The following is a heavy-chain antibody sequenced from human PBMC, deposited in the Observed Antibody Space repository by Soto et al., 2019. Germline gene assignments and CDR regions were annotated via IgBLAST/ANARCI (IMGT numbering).Heavy chain of an antibody. D-gene: IGHD2-15*01. V-gene: IGHV3-15*01. CDR3: TTVVVVVAEDFGY. Sequence: VGSLRLSCAASGFTFSNAWMSWVRQAPGKGLEWVGRIKSKTDGGTTDYAAPVKGRFTISRDDSKNTLYLQMNSLKTEDTAVYYCTTVVVVVAEDFGYWGQGTLVTVSS. J-gene: IGHJ4*02. CDR1: GFTFSNAW. CDR2: IKSKTDGGTT.